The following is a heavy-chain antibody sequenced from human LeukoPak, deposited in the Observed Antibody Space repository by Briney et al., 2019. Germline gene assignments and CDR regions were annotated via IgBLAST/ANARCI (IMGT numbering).Heavy chain of an antibody. J-gene: IGHJ4*02. CDR1: GYSFTSYW. D-gene: IGHD3-22*01. Sequence: GESLKISCKGSGYSFTSYWIGWVRQMPGKGLEWMGIIYPGDSDTRYSPSFQGRVTISADKSISTAYLQWSSLKASDTAMYYCARHTTYYYDSSGYYYGYYFDYWGQGTLVTVSS. V-gene: IGHV5-51*01. CDR3: ARHTTYYYDSSGYYYGYYFDY. CDR2: IYPGDSDT.